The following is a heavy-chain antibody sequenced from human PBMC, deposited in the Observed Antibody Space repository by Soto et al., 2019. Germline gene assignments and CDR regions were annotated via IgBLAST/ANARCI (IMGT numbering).Heavy chain of an antibody. CDR3: AKSGGGSPEDLQLWFGSSLKYYFDY. V-gene: IGHV3-30*18. CDR1: GFTFSSYG. Sequence: QVQLVESGGGVVQPGRSLRLSCAASGFTFSSYGMHWVRQAPGMGLEWVAVISYDGSNKYYADSVKGRFTISRDNSKNTLYLQMNSLRAEDTAVYYCAKSGGGSPEDLQLWFGSSLKYYFDYWGQGTLVTVSS. D-gene: IGHD5-18*01. CDR2: ISYDGSNK. J-gene: IGHJ4*02.